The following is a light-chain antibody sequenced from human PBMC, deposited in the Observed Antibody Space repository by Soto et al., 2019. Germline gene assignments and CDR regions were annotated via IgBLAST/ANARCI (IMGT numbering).Light chain of an antibody. J-gene: IGKJ5*01. CDR3: HQYNNGPRT. V-gene: IGKV3D-15*01. CDR2: GXS. CDR1: HSVSSN. Sequence: ELVVQQPHAPLPLSLGERATLSXRASHSVSSNLSWYQQKPGXPPRXXXYGXSTRANGIPARFSGSGSGTEFTLTISILQSDDCACYYWHQYNNGPRTFGQGTRLEIK.